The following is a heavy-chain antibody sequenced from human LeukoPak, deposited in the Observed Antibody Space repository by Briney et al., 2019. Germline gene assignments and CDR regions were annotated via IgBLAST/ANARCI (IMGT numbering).Heavy chain of an antibody. Sequence: SETLSLTCAVYGGSFSGYYWSWIRQPPGKGLEWIGEINHRGSTNYNPSLKSRVTISVDTSKNQFSLKLSSVTAADTAVYYCARVGRTGTMIVVVNYYFDYWGQGTLVTVSS. CDR1: GGSFSGYY. J-gene: IGHJ4*02. CDR3: ARVGRTGTMIVVVNYYFDY. V-gene: IGHV4-34*01. D-gene: IGHD3-22*01. CDR2: INHRGST.